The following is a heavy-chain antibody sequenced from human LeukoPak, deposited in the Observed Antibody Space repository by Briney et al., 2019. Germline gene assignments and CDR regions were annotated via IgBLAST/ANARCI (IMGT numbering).Heavy chain of an antibody. Sequence: PSGTLSLTCAVSGGSISSSNWWSWVRPPPGKGLEWIGEINHSGSTNYNPSLKSRVTISVDTSKYQFSLKLSSVTAADSAVYFCARGQVKQQLLPRTGSRDYYFYMDVWGKGTTVTVSS. CDR1: GGSISSSNW. CDR3: ARGQVKQQLLPRTGSRDYYFYMDV. J-gene: IGHJ6*03. D-gene: IGHD6-13*01. CDR2: INHSGST. V-gene: IGHV4-4*02.